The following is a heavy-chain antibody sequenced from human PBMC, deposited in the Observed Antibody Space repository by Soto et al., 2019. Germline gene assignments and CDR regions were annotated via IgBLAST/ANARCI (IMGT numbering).Heavy chain of an antibody. CDR1: GISFIKHY. J-gene: IGHJ5*02. CDR3: ARDNSRTFPAAPGDKKSDSWGWWFDP. Sequence: SVKVCCKASGISFIKHYVHWVRQAPGQGPEWMGVINPAGSVTVYALKLQDRVTVTRDTSTSTVYMELNSLTSEDTAIYYCARDNSRTFPAAPGDKKSDSWGWWFDPCG. D-gene: IGHD2-21*01. CDR2: INPAGSVT. V-gene: IGHV1-46*03.